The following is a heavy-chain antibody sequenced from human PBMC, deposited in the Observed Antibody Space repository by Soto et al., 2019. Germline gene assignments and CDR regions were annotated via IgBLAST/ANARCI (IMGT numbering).Heavy chain of an antibody. CDR1: GGTFSSYA. Sequence: SVKVSCKASGGTFSSYAISWVRQAPGQGLEWMGGIIPIFGTANYAQKFQGRVTITADESTSTAYMELSSLRSEDTAVYYCARDREIQLGYYYYGMDVWGQGTTVTVSS. J-gene: IGHJ6*02. CDR3: ARDREIQLGYYYYGMDV. CDR2: IIPIFGTA. D-gene: IGHD5-18*01. V-gene: IGHV1-69*13.